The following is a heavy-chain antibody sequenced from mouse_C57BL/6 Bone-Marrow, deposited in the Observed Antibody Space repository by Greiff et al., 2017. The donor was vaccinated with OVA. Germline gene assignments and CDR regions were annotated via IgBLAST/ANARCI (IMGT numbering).Heavy chain of an antibody. CDR1: GYTFTSYW. D-gene: IGHD2-13*01. Sequence: QQSGAELVMPGASVKLSCKASGYTFTSYWMHWVKQRPGQGLEWIGEIDPSDSYPNYNQKFKGKSTLTVDKSSSTAYMQLSSLTSEDSAVYYCAKGDYSLAYWGQGTLVTVSA. J-gene: IGHJ3*01. CDR2: IDPSDSYP. CDR3: AKGDYSLAY. V-gene: IGHV1-69*01.